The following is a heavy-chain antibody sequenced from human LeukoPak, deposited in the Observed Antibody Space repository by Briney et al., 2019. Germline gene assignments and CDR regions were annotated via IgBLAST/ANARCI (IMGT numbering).Heavy chain of an antibody. J-gene: IGHJ5*02. CDR3: ARLLYYGSGSYYNWFDP. V-gene: IGHV4-59*08. D-gene: IGHD3-10*01. CDR2: IHYSGST. CDR1: GGSISGYY. Sequence: SETLSLTCTVSGGSISGYYWSWIRQPPGKGLEWIGYIHYSGSTNYNPSLKSRVTISVDTSKNQFSLKLSSVTAADTAMYYCARLLYYGSGSYYNWFDPWGQGTLVTVSS.